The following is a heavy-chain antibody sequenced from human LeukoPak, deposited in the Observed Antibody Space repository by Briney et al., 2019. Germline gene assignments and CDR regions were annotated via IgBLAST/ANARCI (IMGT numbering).Heavy chain of an antibody. CDR3: ASQKFGGHVVSGMDV. V-gene: IGHV5-51*01. D-gene: IGHD3-10*01. Sequence: GESLKISCKGSGYTFTSHWIGWVRQMPGKGLEWMGIIYPGDSDTRYSPSFQGQVTISADKSISTAYLQWSSLKASDTAMYYCASQKFGGHVVSGMDVWGQGTTVTVSS. CDR1: GYTFTSHW. J-gene: IGHJ6*02. CDR2: IYPGDSDT.